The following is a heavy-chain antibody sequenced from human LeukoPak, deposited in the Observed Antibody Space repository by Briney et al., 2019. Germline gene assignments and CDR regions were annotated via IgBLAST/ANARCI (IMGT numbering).Heavy chain of an antibody. V-gene: IGHV4-38-2*01. CDR2: IYHSGST. CDR1: GYSISSGYY. D-gene: IGHD3-10*01. J-gene: IGHJ6*04. Sequence: PSETLSLTCAVSGYSISSGYYWGWIRQPPGKGLEWIGSIYHSGSTHYNPSLKSRVTISVDTSKNQFSLKLSSVTAADTAVYYCARGGEIYYYYYYGMDVWGKGTTVTVSS. CDR3: ARGGEIYYYYYYGMDV.